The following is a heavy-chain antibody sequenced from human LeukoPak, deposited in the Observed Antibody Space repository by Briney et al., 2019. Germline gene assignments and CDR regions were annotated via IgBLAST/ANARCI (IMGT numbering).Heavy chain of an antibody. CDR1: GFTFSSYW. Sequence: GGSLRLSCGASGFTFSSYWMSWVRQAPGKGQEWVANIKQDGSEKYYVDSVKGRFTISRDNAKNSLYLQMNSLRAEDTAVYYCARVDGYKLYYFDYWGQGTLVTVSS. CDR3: ARVDGYKLYYFDY. D-gene: IGHD5-24*01. J-gene: IGHJ4*02. V-gene: IGHV3-7*01. CDR2: IKQDGSEK.